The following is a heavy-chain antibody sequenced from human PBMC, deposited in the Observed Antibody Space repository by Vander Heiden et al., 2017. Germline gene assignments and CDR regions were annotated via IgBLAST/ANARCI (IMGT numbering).Heavy chain of an antibody. CDR3: ARGGSSSWYHYYYGMDV. V-gene: IGHV1-2*02. Sequence: QVQLVQSGAEVKKPGASVTVSCKASGYTFTGYYMHWVRQAPGQGLEWMGWINPNSGGTNYAQKFQGRVTMTRDTSISTAYMELSRLRSDDTAVYYCARGGSSSWYHYYYGMDVWGQGTTVTVSS. CDR1: GYTFTGYY. CDR2: INPNSGGT. D-gene: IGHD6-13*01. J-gene: IGHJ6*02.